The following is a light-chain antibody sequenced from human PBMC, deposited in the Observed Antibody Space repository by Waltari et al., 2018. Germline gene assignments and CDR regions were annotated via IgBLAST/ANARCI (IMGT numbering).Light chain of an antibody. V-gene: IGKV2-28*01. CDR3: MQALQPPWT. CDR2: LGS. J-gene: IGKJ1*01. Sequence: DVVMTQSPLSLPVTLGQPASISCSSTQSLRQSNGYNYLDWYLQKPGQAPQLLMYLGSNRASGVPDRFSGSGSGTNFTLKISRVEAEDVGVYYCMQALQPPWTFGQGTKVEI. CDR1: QSLRQSNGYNY.